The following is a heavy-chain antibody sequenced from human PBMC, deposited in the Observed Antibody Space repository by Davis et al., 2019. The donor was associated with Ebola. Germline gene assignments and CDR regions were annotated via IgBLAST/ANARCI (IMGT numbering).Heavy chain of an antibody. J-gene: IGHJ6*02. V-gene: IGHV4-39*07. CDR3: ARGPGMDV. CDR1: GGSISSSSYY. CDR2: IYYSGST. Sequence: GSLRLSCTVPGGSISSSSYYWGWIRQPPGKGLEWIGSIYYSGSTYYNPSLKSRVTISVDTSKNQFSLKLNSVTAADTAVYYCARGPGMDVWGQGTTVTVSS.